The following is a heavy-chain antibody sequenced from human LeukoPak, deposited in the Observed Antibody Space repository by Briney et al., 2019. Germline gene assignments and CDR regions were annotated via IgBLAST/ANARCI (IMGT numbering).Heavy chain of an antibody. CDR1: GFTFSSYA. Sequence: GGSLRLSCAASGFTFSSYAMSWVRQAPGKGLEWVSAISGSGGSTYYADSVKGRFTISRDNSKNTLYLQMNSLRAEDTAVYYCAKDLGAPVRLRFLRLVGFDIWGQGTMVTVSS. CDR2: ISGSGGST. CDR3: AKDLGAPVRLRFLRLVGFDI. D-gene: IGHD3-3*01. V-gene: IGHV3-23*01. J-gene: IGHJ3*02.